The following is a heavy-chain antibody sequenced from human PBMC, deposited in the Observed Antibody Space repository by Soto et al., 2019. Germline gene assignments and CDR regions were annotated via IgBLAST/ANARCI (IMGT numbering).Heavy chain of an antibody. CDR3: ARRSRIQLWLPLDY. D-gene: IGHD5-18*01. CDR2: IYYSGST. Sequence: PSETLSLTCTVSGGSISSGGYYWSWLRQHPGKGLEWIGCIYYSGSTYYNPSLKSRVTISVDTSKNQFSLKLSSVTAADTAVYYCARRSRIQLWLPLDYWGQGTLVTVSS. J-gene: IGHJ4*02. CDR1: GGSISSGGYY. V-gene: IGHV4-39*01.